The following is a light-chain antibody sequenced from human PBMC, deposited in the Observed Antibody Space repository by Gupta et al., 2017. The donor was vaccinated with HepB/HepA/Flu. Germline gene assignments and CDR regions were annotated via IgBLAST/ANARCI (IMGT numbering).Light chain of an antibody. J-gene: IGKJ4*01. Sequence: IVMTQSPATLSVSPGERATLSCRASQSVSSNLAWYQQKPGQAPRLLIYDTSTRATGIPARFSGSGSGTEFTLTISSLQSEDFAVYDCQQYNDWPPGLTFGGGTKVEIK. CDR1: QSVSSN. CDR2: DTS. V-gene: IGKV3-15*01. CDR3: QQYNDWPPGLT.